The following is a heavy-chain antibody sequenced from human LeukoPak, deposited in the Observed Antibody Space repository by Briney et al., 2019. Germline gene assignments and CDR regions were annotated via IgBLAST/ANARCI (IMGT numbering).Heavy chain of an antibody. CDR2: IYYSGST. J-gene: IGHJ4*02. V-gene: IGHV4-39*01. CDR3: AADFIAVAEGY. Sequence: SETLSLTCTVSGGSISSSSYYWGWIRQPPGKGLEWIGSIYYSGSTYYNPSLKSRVTISVDTSKNQFSLKLSSVTAADTAVYYCAADFIAVAEGYWGQGTLVTVSS. CDR1: GGSISSSSYY. D-gene: IGHD6-19*01.